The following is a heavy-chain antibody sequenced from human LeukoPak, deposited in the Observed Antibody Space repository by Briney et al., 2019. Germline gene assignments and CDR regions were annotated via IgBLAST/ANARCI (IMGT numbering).Heavy chain of an antibody. CDR2: ISGSGGST. CDR1: GFTFSSYA. Sequence: PGGSLRLSCAASGFTFSSYAMSWVRQAPGKGLEWVSGISGSGGSTYYADSVKGRFTISRDNSKNTVYLQMNSLRVEDAAVYYCARDPLVYMWGQGSLVTVSS. CDR3: ARDPLVYM. J-gene: IGHJ4*02. V-gene: IGHV3-23*01. D-gene: IGHD2-2*02.